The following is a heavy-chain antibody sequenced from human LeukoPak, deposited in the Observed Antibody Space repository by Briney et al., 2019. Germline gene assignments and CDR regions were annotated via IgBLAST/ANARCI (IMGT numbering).Heavy chain of an antibody. J-gene: IGHJ4*02. Sequence: GGSLRLSCAASGFTFKTYEMNWVRQAPGRGLEWISYISSNSKTIYYADSVKGRFTISRDNAKNSLYLQMNSLRAEDTAVYYCARVLVPRDYGERTGSFGYWGQGTLVTVSS. V-gene: IGHV3-48*03. CDR3: ARVLVPRDYGERTGSFGY. CDR1: GFTFKTYE. D-gene: IGHD4-17*01. CDR2: ISSNSKTI.